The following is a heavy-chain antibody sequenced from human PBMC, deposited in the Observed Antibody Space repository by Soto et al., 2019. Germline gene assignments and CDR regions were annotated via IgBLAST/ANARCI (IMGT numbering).Heavy chain of an antibody. CDR3: ARVLGHLDY. CDR1: GFTFSSYA. J-gene: IGHJ4*02. V-gene: IGHV3-30-3*01. Sequence: GGSLRLSCAASGFTFSSYAMHWVRQAPGKGLEWVAVISYDGSNKYYADSVKGRFTISRDNSKNTLYLQMNSLRAEDTAVYYCARVLGHLDYWGQGTLVTVSS. CDR2: ISYDGSNK. D-gene: IGHD3-3*02.